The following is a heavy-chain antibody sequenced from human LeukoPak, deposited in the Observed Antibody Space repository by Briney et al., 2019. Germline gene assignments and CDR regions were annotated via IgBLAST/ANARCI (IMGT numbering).Heavy chain of an antibody. J-gene: IGHJ6*02. CDR3: ARDSSSWYPSYYYGMDV. D-gene: IGHD6-13*01. V-gene: IGHV3-30-3*01. CDR2: ISYDGSNK. Sequence: GGSLRLSCAASGFTISSYAMLCVRQATEKGLEWVADISYDGSNKYYADSVKGRFTISRDNSKNTLYLQMNSLRAEDTAVYYCARDSSSWYPSYYYGMDVCGQGTTVTVSS. CDR1: GFTISSYA.